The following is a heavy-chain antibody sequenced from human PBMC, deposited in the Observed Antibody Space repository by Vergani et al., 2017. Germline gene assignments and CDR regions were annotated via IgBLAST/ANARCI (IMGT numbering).Heavy chain of an antibody. CDR2: IYYSGST. D-gene: IGHD3-10*01. CDR1: GGSISSSSYY. V-gene: IGHV4-39*01. Sequence: QLQLQESGPGLVEPSETLSLTCTVSGGSISSSSYYWGWIRQPPGKGLEWIGSIYYSGSTYYNPSLKSRVTISVDTSKNQFSLKLSSVTAADTAVYYCGGSGSYYNGYFDYWGQGTLVTVSS. CDR3: GGSGSYYNGYFDY. J-gene: IGHJ4*02.